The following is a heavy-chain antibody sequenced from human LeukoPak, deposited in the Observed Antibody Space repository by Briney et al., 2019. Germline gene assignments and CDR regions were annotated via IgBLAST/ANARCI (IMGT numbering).Heavy chain of an antibody. CDR3: ARGRVEGYDFWSGYSHRGYYYMDV. J-gene: IGHJ6*03. Sequence: SETLSLTCAVYGGSFSGYYWSWIRQPPGKGLEWIGEINHSGSTNYNPSLKSRVTISVDTSKKQFYLKLSSVTAADTAVYYCARGRVEGYDFWSGYSHRGYYYMDVWGTGTTVTVSS. CDR2: INHSGST. V-gene: IGHV4-34*01. D-gene: IGHD3-3*01. CDR1: GGSFSGYY.